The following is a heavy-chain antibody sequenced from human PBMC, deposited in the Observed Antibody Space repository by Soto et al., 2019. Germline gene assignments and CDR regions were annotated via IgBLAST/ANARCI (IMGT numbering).Heavy chain of an antibody. CDR1: GFTSSNYA. CDR3: AKPNLYCSSTSCYDY. CDR2: ISGSGGST. Sequence: GGSLRLSCEGTGFTSSNYAMSWVRQAPGKGLEWVSVISGSGGSTYYADSVKGRFTISRDNSKNTLYLQMNSLRAKDTAVYYCAKPNLYCSSTSCYDYWGQGTLVTVSS. V-gene: IGHV3-23*01. D-gene: IGHD2-2*01. J-gene: IGHJ4*02.